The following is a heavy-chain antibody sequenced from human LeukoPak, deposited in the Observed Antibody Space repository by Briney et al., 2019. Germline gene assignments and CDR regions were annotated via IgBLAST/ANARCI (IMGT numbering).Heavy chain of an antibody. J-gene: IGHJ4*02. CDR2: IYYSGST. Sequence: SETLSLTCTVSGDSIRNFYWNWIRQSPGKGLEWIGYIYYSGSTKYNPSLKSRVTISVDTSKNQFSLKLSSVTAADTAVYYCARHGHHGDYGYWGRGNLVTVSS. CDR1: GDSIRNFY. D-gene: IGHD4-17*01. V-gene: IGHV4-59*08. CDR3: ARHGHHGDYGY.